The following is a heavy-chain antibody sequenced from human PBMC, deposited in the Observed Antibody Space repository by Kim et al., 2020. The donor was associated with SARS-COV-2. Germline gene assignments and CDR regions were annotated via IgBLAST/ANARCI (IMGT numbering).Heavy chain of an antibody. J-gene: IGHJ6*02. V-gene: IGHV3-30*18. Sequence: GGSLRLSCAASGFTFSSYGMHWVRQAPGKGLEWVAVISYDGSNKYYADSVKGRFTISRDNSKNTLYLQMNSLRAEDTAVYYCAKSLTTGVVITRYGMDVWGQGTTVTVSS. CDR3: AKSLTTGVVITRYGMDV. CDR1: GFTFSSYG. CDR2: ISYDGSNK. D-gene: IGHD3-22*01.